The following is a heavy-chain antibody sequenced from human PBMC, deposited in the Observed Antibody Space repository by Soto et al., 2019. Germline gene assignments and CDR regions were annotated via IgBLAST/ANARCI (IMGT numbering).Heavy chain of an antibody. D-gene: IGHD3-3*01. J-gene: IGHJ6*02. Sequence: GGSLRLSCAASGFTFSSYEMNWVRQAPGKGLEWVSYISSSGSTIYYADSVKGRFTISRDNAKNSLYLQMNSLRAEDTAVYYCARTGFGVVTPYYYYGMDVWGQGTTVTVSS. V-gene: IGHV3-48*03. CDR1: GFTFSSYE. CDR3: ARTGFGVVTPYYYYGMDV. CDR2: ISSSGSTI.